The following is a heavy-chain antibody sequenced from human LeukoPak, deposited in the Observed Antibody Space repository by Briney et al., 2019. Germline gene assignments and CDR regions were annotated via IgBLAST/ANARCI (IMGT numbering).Heavy chain of an antibody. V-gene: IGHV4-59*01. CDR1: GGSFSGYY. CDR2: IYYSGST. CDR3: ARGIERGGYLDN. D-gene: IGHD1-1*01. Sequence: PSETLSLTCAVYGGSFSGYYWSWIRQPPGKGLEWIGYIYYSGSTNYNSSLKSRVTMSVDTSKNQFSLKLSSVTAADTAVYYCARGIERGGYLDNWGQGSLVTVSS. J-gene: IGHJ4*02.